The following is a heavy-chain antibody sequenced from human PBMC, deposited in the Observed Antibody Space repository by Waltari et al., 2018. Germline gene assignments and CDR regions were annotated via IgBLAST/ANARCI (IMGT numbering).Heavy chain of an antibody. CDR2: IYSGGST. Sequence: EVQLVESGGGLIQPGGYLRLSCAASGFTVSSNYMSWVRQAPGKGLEWVSVIYSGGSTYYADSVKGRFTISRDNSKNTLYLQMNSLRAEDTAVYYCARPVAVYDYGMDVWGQGTTVTVSS. CDR1: GFTVSSNY. J-gene: IGHJ6*02. CDR3: ARPVAVYDYGMDV. D-gene: IGHD6-19*01. V-gene: IGHV3-53*01.